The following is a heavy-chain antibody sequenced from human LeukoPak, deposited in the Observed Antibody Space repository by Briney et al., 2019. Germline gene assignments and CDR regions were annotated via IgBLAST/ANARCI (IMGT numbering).Heavy chain of an antibody. CDR1: GYSFTSYW. V-gene: IGHV5-51*01. J-gene: IGHJ3*02. Sequence: GESLKISCKGSGYSFTSYWIGWVRQMPGKGLEWMGIIYPGDSDTRYSPSFQGQVSMSADKSISTAYLQWSSLKASDTAIYYCARPKTGTSDAFDIWGQGTMVTVSS. CDR2: IYPGDSDT. D-gene: IGHD7-27*01. CDR3: ARPKTGTSDAFDI.